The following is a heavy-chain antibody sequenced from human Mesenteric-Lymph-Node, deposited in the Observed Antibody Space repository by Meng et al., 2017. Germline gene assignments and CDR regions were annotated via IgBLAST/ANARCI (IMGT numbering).Heavy chain of an antibody. CDR3: ARDETYYDVSTGYFYYYFND. Sequence: SETLSLTCTVSGYSISTGYYWGWIRQPPGKGLEWIGSIYYSGSTYYNPSLKSRVTISVDTSKNQFSLKLSSVTAADTAVYYCARDETYYDVSTGYFYYYFNDWGQGTLVTVSS. D-gene: IGHD3-9*01. CDR1: GYSISTGYY. V-gene: IGHV4-38-2*02. J-gene: IGHJ4*02. CDR2: IYYSGST.